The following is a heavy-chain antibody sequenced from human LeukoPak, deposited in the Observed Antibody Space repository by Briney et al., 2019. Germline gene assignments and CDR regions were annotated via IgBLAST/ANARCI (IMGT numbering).Heavy chain of an antibody. J-gene: IGHJ5*02. D-gene: IGHD3-10*01. CDR2: IYSGGST. Sequence: PGGSLRLSCAASGFTVSSNYMSWVRQAPGKGLEWVSVIYSGGSTYYADSVKGRFTISRDNSKNTLYLQMNNLRTEDTAVYYCEKDLIRDLWFGESWGQGTLVTVSS. V-gene: IGHV3-53*05. CDR1: GFTVSSNY. CDR3: EKDLIRDLWFGES.